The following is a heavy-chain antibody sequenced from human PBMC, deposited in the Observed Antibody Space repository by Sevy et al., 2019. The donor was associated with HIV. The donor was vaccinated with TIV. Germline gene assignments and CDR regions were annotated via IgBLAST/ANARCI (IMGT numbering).Heavy chain of an antibody. D-gene: IGHD1-26*01. J-gene: IGHJ4*02. V-gene: IGHV3-7*01. CDR2: IKEDGSEK. Sequence: GGCLRLSCAASGFTLSSYRMHWVRQAPGKGLEWVANIKEDGSEKLYVDSVKGRFTISIDNAKNSLYLQMSSLSAEDTAVYYCARNMGEAGTYWGQGTLVTVSS. CDR3: ARNMGEAGTY. CDR1: GFTLSSYR.